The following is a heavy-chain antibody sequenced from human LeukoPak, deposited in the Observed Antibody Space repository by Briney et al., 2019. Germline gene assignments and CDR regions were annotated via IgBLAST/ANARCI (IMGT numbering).Heavy chain of an antibody. J-gene: IGHJ4*02. CDR3: ARASREVSQEGFLEWFMDY. V-gene: IGHV4-61*02. CDR2: IYTTGGT. Sequence: PSQTLSLTCTVSGASISNGDYYWTWVRQPAGKGLEWIGRIYTTGGTNYNPSLESRVTISEDMSKNQFSLNMRSVTAADTAVYYCARASREVSQEGFLEWFMDYWGQGTLVTVSS. D-gene: IGHD3-3*01. CDR1: GASISNGDYY.